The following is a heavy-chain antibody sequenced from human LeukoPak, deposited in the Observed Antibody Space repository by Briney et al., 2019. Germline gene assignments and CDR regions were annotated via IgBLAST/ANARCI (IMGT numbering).Heavy chain of an antibody. CDR1: GFTFSSYA. CDR2: ISYDGSNK. Sequence: PGGSLRLSCAASGFTFSSYAMHWVRQAPGKGLERVAVISYDGSNKYYADSVKGRFTISRDNSKNTLYLQMNSLRAEDTAVYYCARETLADSYYMDVWGKGTTVTVSS. D-gene: IGHD2-15*01. J-gene: IGHJ6*03. CDR3: ARETLADSYYMDV. V-gene: IGHV3-30*04.